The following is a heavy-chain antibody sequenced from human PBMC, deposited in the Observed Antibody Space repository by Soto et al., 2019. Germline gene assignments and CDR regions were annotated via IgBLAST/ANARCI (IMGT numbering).Heavy chain of an antibody. CDR2: VNPSGGHT. Sequence: QVQLMQSGAEVKKPGASVKVSCKASGDTFTDYYIHWVRQAPGQGLEWMGSVNPSGGHTTYAQHFLGRGTMTRDTSTSTLYMELTSLTSDDTAIYFWARGGHVVVVPAALDYWGQGTLVTVSS. CDR3: ARGGHVVVVPAALDY. V-gene: IGHV1-46*01. D-gene: IGHD2-21*02. CDR1: GDTFTDYY. J-gene: IGHJ4*02.